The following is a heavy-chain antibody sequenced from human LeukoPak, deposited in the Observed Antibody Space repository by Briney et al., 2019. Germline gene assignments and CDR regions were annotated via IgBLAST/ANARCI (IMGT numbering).Heavy chain of an antibody. Sequence: PGGSLRHSCAASGLTLSDYGMHWVRRAPRKGLEWVAFIRIDGSNEYYPDSVKGRFTISRDNSRNMLYLQMNILRPEATAVYYCAKGGSASHNWFDPWGPGTLVTVSS. CDR2: IRIDGSNE. V-gene: IGHV3-30*02. D-gene: IGHD2-15*01. CDR1: GLTLSDYG. CDR3: AKGGSASHNWFDP. J-gene: IGHJ5*02.